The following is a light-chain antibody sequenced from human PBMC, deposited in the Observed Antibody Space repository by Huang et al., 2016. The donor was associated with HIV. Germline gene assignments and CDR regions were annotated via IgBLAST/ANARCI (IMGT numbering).Light chain of an antibody. Sequence: EIVLTQSPGTLSLSPGERATLSCRASQSVSNTFLAWYQQKPGQAPRLLIYGASNRATGITDRFSGSGSGTDFTLTISRLEPEDFAVYHCQQYDSSPMYTFGQGTKLEIK. V-gene: IGKV3-20*01. J-gene: IGKJ2*01. CDR3: QQYDSSPMYT. CDR1: QSVSNTF. CDR2: GAS.